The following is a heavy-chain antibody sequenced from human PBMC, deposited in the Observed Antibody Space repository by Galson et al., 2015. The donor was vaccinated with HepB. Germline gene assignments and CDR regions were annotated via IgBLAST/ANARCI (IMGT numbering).Heavy chain of an antibody. CDR1: GFTVSSNY. CDR3: ARGSAAAVPQLFYFDL. CDR2: IYSGGST. Sequence: SLRLSCAASGFTVSSNYMSWVRQAPGKGLEWVSVIYSGGSTYYADSVKGRFTISRHNSKNTLYLQMNSLRAEDTAVYYCARGSAAAVPQLFYFDLWGRGTLVTVSS. D-gene: IGHD6-13*01. J-gene: IGHJ2*01. V-gene: IGHV3-53*04.